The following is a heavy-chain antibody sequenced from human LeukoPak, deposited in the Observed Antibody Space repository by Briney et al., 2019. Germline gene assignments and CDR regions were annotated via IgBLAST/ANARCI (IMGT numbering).Heavy chain of an antibody. CDR1: GGSISSGGYY. Sequence: SQTLSLTCTVSGGSISSGGYYWSWIRQHQEKGLEWIGYIYYSGSTYYNPSLKSRVTISVDTSKNQFSLKLSSVTAADTAVYYCARDHGYSHGYFDYWGQGTLVTVSS. D-gene: IGHD5-18*01. CDR3: ARDHGYSHGYFDY. J-gene: IGHJ4*02. CDR2: IYYSGST. V-gene: IGHV4-31*03.